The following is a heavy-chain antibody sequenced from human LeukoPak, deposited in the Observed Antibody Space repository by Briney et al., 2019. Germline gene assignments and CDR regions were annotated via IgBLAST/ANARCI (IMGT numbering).Heavy chain of an antibody. CDR2: INQDGSER. V-gene: IGHV3-7*01. CDR3: ARTDSYQQLLISYLFDF. Sequence: PGGSLRLSCAASGFTFSDYWMSWVRQAPGKGLEWVANINQDGSERYSVDSVRGRFTISRDNAKNSLYLQMNRLRAEDTAVYYCARTDSYQQLLISYLFDFWGQGTLVTVSS. CDR1: GFTFSDYW. J-gene: IGHJ4*02. D-gene: IGHD2-2*01.